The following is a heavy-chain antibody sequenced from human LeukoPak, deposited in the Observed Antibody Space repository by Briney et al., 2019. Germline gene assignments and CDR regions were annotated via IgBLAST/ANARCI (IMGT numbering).Heavy chain of an antibody. J-gene: IGHJ3*02. Sequence: SETLSLTCTASGGSISSYYWSWIRQPPGKGLEWIGYIYYSGSTSYNPSLKSRVTISVDTSENQFSLKLSSVTAADTAVYYCARGSKAARNDAFDIWGQGTMVTVSS. CDR1: GGSISSYY. D-gene: IGHD6-6*01. V-gene: IGHV4-59*01. CDR3: ARGSKAARNDAFDI. CDR2: IYYSGST.